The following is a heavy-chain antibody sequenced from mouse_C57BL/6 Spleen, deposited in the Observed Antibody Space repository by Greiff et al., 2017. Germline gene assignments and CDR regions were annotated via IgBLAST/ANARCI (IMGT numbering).Heavy chain of an antibody. CDR3: ARGYGSSYSRWYFDV. D-gene: IGHD1-1*01. Sequence: VQLQQSGAELVKPGASVKLSCTASGFNIKDYSMHWVKQRTEKGLEWIGRIDPEDGETKYAPKFQGKATITADTSSNTAYLQRSSLTSDDTAVYYCARGYGSSYSRWYFDVWGTGTTVTVSS. CDR2: IDPEDGET. CDR1: GFNIKDYS. V-gene: IGHV14-2*01. J-gene: IGHJ1*03.